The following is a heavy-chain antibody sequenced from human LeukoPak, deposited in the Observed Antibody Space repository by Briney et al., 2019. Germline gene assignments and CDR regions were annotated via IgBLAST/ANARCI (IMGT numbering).Heavy chain of an antibody. CDR1: GFTFSSYA. CDR2: VSGSGSST. CDR3: AKMNVLTGYYTPNFDF. V-gene: IGHV3-23*01. Sequence: GGSLRLSCAASGFTFSSYAMSWVRQAPRKGLEWVSVVSGSGSSTDYADSVKGRFAISRDNSKNTLYLQMSSLSAEDTAVYYCAKMNVLTGYYTPNFDFWGQGTLVTVSS. D-gene: IGHD3-9*01. J-gene: IGHJ4*02.